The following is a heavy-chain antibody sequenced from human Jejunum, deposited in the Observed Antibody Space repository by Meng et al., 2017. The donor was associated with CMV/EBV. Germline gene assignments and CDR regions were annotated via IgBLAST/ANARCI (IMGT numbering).Heavy chain of an antibody. V-gene: IGHV3-7*03. CDR3: ARALGGHVWSP. Sequence: CTASGFTFSDYEMNWVRQAPGKGLEWVANINEDEDEKTFLDSVRGRFAIYKDNAKNSLSLQMNSLRREDTALYFCARALGGHVWSPWGQGTLVTVSS. D-gene: IGHD3-16*01. CDR2: INEDEDEK. CDR1: GFTFSDYE. J-gene: IGHJ4*02.